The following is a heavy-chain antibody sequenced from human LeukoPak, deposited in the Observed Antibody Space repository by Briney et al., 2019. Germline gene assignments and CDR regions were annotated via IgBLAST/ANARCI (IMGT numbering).Heavy chain of an antibody. V-gene: IGHV3-11*01. CDR2: ISSSGSTI. Sequence: GGSLRLSCAASGFTFSGYYMSWIRQAPGKGLEWVSYISSSGSTIYYADSVKGRFTISRDNAKNSLYLQMNSLRAEDTAVYYCARGPVYGSGSYYNSGYFDYWGQGTLVTVSS. D-gene: IGHD3-10*01. CDR3: ARGPVYGSGSYYNSGYFDY. CDR1: GFTFSGYY. J-gene: IGHJ4*02.